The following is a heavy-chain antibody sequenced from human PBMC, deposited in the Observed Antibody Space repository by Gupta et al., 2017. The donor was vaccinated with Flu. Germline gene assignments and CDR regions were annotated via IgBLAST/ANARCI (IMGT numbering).Heavy chain of an antibody. CDR2: MSADEYRT. Sequence: EVQVVESGGDLVQPGGSLRVSCSVSGFSFSTTYMHWVRQGPGKGLEYVSGMSADEYRTYYADSVKGRFTISRDNSKNMLYLQMSSLRVEDTAVYYCVKDRFVDFWGQGTLVTVSS. J-gene: IGHJ4*02. D-gene: IGHD3-16*01. V-gene: IGHV3-64D*06. CDR3: VKDRFVDF. CDR1: GFSFSTTY.